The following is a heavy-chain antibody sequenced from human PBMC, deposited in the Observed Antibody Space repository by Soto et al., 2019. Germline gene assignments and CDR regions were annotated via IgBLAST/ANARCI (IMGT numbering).Heavy chain of an antibody. D-gene: IGHD3-22*01. J-gene: IGHJ6*02. V-gene: IGHV1-18*01. CDR3: VKDRDSNSWPSRDV. Sequence: QVHLVQSGAEVKKPGASVNVSCKTSGYTFTRNGISWVRQAPGQGLEWMGWISPNTGNIKYAQKLQGRVIMTTATSTSTAYMELRSLRSDDTPVYYCVKDRDSNSWPSRDVWGPGTTVTVSS. CDR1: GYTFTRNG. CDR2: ISPNTGNI.